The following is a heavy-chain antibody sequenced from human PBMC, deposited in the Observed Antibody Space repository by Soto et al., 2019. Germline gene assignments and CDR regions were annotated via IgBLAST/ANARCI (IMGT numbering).Heavy chain of an antibody. CDR2: IYPGDSDT. J-gene: IGHJ3*02. D-gene: IGHD3-22*01. V-gene: IGHV5-51*01. Sequence: GESLKISCKGSGYSFTSYWIGWVRQMPGKGLEWMGIIYPGDSDTRYSPSFQGQVTISADKSISTAYLQWSSLTASDTAMYYCARVTYYYDSSGPGAFDIWGQGTMVTVSS. CDR3: ARVTYYYDSSGPGAFDI. CDR1: GYSFTSYW.